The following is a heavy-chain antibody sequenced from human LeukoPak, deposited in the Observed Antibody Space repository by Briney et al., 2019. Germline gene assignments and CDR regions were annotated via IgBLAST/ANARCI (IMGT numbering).Heavy chain of an antibody. CDR2: IDPSDSYT. Sequence: GESLKISCKGSGYSFTSYWISWVRQMPGKGLEWMGRIDPSDSYTNYSPSFQGHVTISADKSISTAYLQWSSLKASDTAMYYCARLGTRSLRAVPGTTEFDYWGQGTLVTVSS. V-gene: IGHV5-10-1*01. J-gene: IGHJ4*02. D-gene: IGHD6-19*01. CDR3: ARLGTRSLRAVPGTTEFDY. CDR1: GYSFTSYW.